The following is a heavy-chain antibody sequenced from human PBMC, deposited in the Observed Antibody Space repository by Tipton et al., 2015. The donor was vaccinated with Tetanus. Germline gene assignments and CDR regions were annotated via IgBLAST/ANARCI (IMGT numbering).Heavy chain of an antibody. CDR1: GFSFSNYK. J-gene: IGHJ4*02. CDR2: ISSISRYI. V-gene: IGHV3-21*01. CDR3: VSGSVLDY. D-gene: IGHD6-25*01. Sequence: GSLRLSCVISGFSFSNYKMNWVRQAPGRGLEWVSSISSISRYINYADSVKGRFTISRDNAKNSLFLQMNSLRVDDTAVYYCVSGSVLDYWGQGTLMTVSS.